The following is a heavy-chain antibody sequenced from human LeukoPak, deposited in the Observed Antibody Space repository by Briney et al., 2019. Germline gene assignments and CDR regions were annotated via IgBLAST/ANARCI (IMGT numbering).Heavy chain of an antibody. CDR1: GGSISGYY. Sequence: DTLSLTCTLSGGSISGYYWSCIPQPPEKGLEWVGYIYNSVSTNYNPPLKSPVTISENTPKNHFFPKHSSLTAPDTAVYYFAGVRGYSYGIGYWGQGTLVTVSS. CDR2: IYNSVST. V-gene: IGHV4-59*08. J-gene: IGHJ4*02. CDR3: AGVRGYSYGIGY. D-gene: IGHD5-18*01.